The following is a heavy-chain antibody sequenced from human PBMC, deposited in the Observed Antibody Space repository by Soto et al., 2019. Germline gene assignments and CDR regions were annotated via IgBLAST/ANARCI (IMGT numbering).Heavy chain of an antibody. CDR1: GGTFSSYA. CDR2: IIPIFGTA. V-gene: IGHV1-69*01. Sequence: QVQLVQSGAEVKKPGSSVKVSCKASGGTFSSYAISWVRQAPGQGLEWMGGIIPIFGTANYAQKFQGRVRITADESTSIAYMELSSLRSEDTAVYSCATTTSSSSVYYYYYYAMDVWGQGTTVTVSS. J-gene: IGHJ6*02. CDR3: ATTTSSSSVYYYYYYAMDV. D-gene: IGHD6-6*01.